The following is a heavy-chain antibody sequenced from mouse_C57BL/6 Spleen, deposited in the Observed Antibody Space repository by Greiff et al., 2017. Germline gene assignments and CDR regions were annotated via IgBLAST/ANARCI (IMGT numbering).Heavy chain of an antibody. V-gene: IGHV1-55*01. CDR1: GYTFTSYW. CDR3: AKGVTGAMDY. J-gene: IGHJ4*01. CDR2: IYPGSGST. D-gene: IGHD2-5*01. Sequence: QVQLQQPGAELVKPGASVKLSCKASGYTFTSYWITWVKQRPGQGLEWIGDIYPGSGSTNYNAKFKSKATLTVDTSSSTAYMQLSRLTAEDSAVYYCAKGVTGAMDYWGQGTSVTVSS.